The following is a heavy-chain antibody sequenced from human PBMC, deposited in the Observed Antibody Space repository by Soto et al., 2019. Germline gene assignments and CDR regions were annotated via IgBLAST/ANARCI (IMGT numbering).Heavy chain of an antibody. Sequence: PGGSLRLSCAASGFTFSNALMNWVRQAPGKGLEWVGRIKSKTDGGTTDYAAPVKGRFTISRDDSKNTLYLQMNSLKTEDTAVYYCTTDRHDFWDGMDVWGQGTTVTVSS. CDR3: TTDRHDFWDGMDV. J-gene: IGHJ6*02. CDR2: IKSKTDGGTT. D-gene: IGHD3-3*01. CDR1: GFTFSNAL. V-gene: IGHV3-15*07.